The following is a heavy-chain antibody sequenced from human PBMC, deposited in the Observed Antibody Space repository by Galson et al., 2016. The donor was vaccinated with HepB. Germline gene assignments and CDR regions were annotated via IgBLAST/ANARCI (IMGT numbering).Heavy chain of an antibody. CDR3: ARSYLLGPGFGW. CDR2: TYYRSNWHN. J-gene: IGHJ4*02. D-gene: IGHD7-27*01. Sequence: CAISGDSVSSTSAGRNWIRQSPSRGLEWLGRTYYRSNWHNEYAESVKSRITIKPDTSTNHFSLQLNSVTPEDTAVYYCARSYLLGPGFGWWGQGTLVPVSS. V-gene: IGHV6-1*01. CDR1: GDSVSSTSAG.